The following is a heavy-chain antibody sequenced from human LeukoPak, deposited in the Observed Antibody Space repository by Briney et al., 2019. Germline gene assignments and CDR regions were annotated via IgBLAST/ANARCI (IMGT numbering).Heavy chain of an antibody. CDR2: IYSGGTT. J-gene: IGHJ6*04. D-gene: IGHD3-10*02. CDR1: GFTFSSYS. V-gene: IGHV3-66*01. CDR3: AELGITMIGGV. Sequence: PGGSLRLSCAASGFTFSSYSMNWVRKAPGRGLEWVSFIYSGGTTYYADSVKGRFTISRDNSKNTLYLQMNSLRAEDTAVYYCAELGITMIGGVWGKGTTVTISS.